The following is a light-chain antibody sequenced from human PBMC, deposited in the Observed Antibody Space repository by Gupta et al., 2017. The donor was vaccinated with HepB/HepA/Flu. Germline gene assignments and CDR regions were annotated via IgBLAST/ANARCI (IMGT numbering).Light chain of an antibody. J-gene: IGKJ4*01. CDR3: QKYYSAPLT. V-gene: IGKV1-27*01. CDR2: TAS. Sequence: DSDFAQSPSSLSASVGDRVTISCRASQGIGNHVAWYQQRPGEVPRLLIYTASTLQSGVPSRFSGSGSGTDFTLTISSLQTEDVATYYCQKYYSAPLTFGGGTKVEI. CDR1: QGIGNH.